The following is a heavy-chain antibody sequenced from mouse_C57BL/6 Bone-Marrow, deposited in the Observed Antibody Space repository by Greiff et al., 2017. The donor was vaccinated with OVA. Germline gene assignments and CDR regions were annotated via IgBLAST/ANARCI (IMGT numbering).Heavy chain of an antibody. CDR2: IDPENGDT. CDR3: TTRITTVVATDY. CDR1: GFNIKDDY. J-gene: IGHJ2*01. Sequence: VHVKQSGAELVRPGASVKLSCTASGFNIKDDYMHWVKQRPEQGLEWIGWIDPENGDTEYASKFQGKATITADTSSNTAYLQLSSLTSEDTAVYYCTTRITTVVATDYWGQGTTLTVSS. V-gene: IGHV14-4*01. D-gene: IGHD1-1*01.